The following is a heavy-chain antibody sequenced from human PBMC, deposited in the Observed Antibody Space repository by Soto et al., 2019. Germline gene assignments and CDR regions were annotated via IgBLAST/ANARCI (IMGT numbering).Heavy chain of an antibody. CDR2: TYYRSKWYN. CDR3: ARGGEPPSYSGRSYPGYYYYGMDV. D-gene: IGHD2-15*01. J-gene: IGHJ6*02. CDR1: GDSVSSNSAA. V-gene: IGHV6-1*01. Sequence: QVQLQQSGPGLVKPSQTLSLTCAISGDSVSSNSAAWNWIRQSPSRGLEWLGRTYYRSKWYNDYAVSVKSLITLNPDTSKNQFSLQLNSVTPEDTAVYYCARGGEPPSYSGRSYPGYYYYGMDVWGQGTTVTVSS.